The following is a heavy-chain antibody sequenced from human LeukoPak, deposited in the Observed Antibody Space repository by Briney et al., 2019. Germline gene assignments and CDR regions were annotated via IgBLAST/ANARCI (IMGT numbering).Heavy chain of an antibody. CDR1: GFSFSSYA. V-gene: IGHV3-7*01. Sequence: PGGSLRLSCAASGFSFSSYAMSWVRQAPGKGLEWVANIKPDGGETFYVDSVKGRFTISRDNAKSSLYLQMNTLRPEDTAVYYCARDYNLGQGTLVTVSS. CDR2: IKPDGGET. J-gene: IGHJ4*02. CDR3: ARDYN.